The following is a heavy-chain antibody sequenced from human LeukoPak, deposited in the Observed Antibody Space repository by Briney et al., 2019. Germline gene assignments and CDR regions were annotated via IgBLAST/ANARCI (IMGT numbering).Heavy chain of an antibody. V-gene: IGHV4-30-4*08. Sequence: SETLSLTCTVSGGSISSGDSYWSWIRQPPGKGLEWIGYIYYSGSTYYNPSLKSRVSISVDTSKNQFSLKLSSVTAADTAVYYCARDMSRRHFDYWGQGTLVTVSS. CDR2: IYYSGST. CDR3: ARDMSRRHFDY. D-gene: IGHD3-10*02. J-gene: IGHJ4*02. CDR1: GGSISSGDSY.